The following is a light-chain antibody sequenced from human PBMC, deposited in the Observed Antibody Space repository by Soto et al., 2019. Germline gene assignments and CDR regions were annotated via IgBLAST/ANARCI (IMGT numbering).Light chain of an antibody. Sequence: DIQMTQSPSTLSASVGDRVTITCRASQSISSWLAWYQQKPGKAPKLLIYKASSLESGVPSRFSGSGSGTEFTLTISSLQPDDFATYYCQKYNSAPPTFGQGTRLEIK. CDR3: QKYNSAPPT. CDR1: QSISSW. V-gene: IGKV1-5*03. CDR2: KAS. J-gene: IGKJ5*01.